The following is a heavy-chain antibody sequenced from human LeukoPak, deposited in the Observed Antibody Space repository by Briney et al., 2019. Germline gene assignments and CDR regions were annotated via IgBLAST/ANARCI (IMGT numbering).Heavy chain of an antibody. CDR1: GYTFTSYG. CDR2: ISAYNGNT. D-gene: IGHD1-26*01. V-gene: IGHV1-18*01. J-gene: IGHJ4*02. CDR3: ARDTRGRFGGTPSYYFDY. Sequence: ASVKVSCKASGYTFTSYGISWVRQAPGQGLEWMGWISAYNGNTNYAQKLRGRVTMTTDTSTSTAYMELRSLRSDDTAVYYCARDTRGRFGGTPSYYFDYWGQGTLVTVSS.